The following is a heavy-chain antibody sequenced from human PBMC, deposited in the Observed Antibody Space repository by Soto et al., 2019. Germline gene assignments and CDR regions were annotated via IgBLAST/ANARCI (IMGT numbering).Heavy chain of an antibody. CDR2: IYYSGST. D-gene: IGHD6-13*01. J-gene: IGHJ5*02. Sequence: TLSLTCTVSVGSVSSGGYYWSWIRQHPGKGLEWIGYIYYSGSTYYNPSLKSRATISVDTSKNQFSLKLSSVTAADTAVYYCARDRDSSSWGWFDPWGQGTLVTVSS. CDR1: VGSVSSGGYY. V-gene: IGHV4-31*03. CDR3: ARDRDSSSWGWFDP.